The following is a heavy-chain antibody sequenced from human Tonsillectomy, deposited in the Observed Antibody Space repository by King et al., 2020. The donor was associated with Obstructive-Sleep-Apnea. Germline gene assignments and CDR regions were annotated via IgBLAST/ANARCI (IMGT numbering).Heavy chain of an antibody. CDR2: IYYSGST. CDR1: GGSISSGGYY. D-gene: IGHD3-22*01. V-gene: IGHV4-31*03. Sequence: QLQESGPGLVKPSQTLSLTCTVSGGSISSGGYYWRWIRQHPGKGLEWIGYIYYSGSTYYNPSLKSRVTISVDTSKNQFSLKLSSVTAADTAVYYCAVEYYYDSSGYHDAFDIWGQGTMVTVSS. CDR3: AVEYYYDSSGYHDAFDI. J-gene: IGHJ3*02.